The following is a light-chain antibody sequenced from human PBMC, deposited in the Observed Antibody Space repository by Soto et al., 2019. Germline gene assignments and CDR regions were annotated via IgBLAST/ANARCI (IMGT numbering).Light chain of an antibody. CDR2: DTS. J-gene: IGLJ2*01. CDR1: TGAVTSGHY. CDR3: LLSYRGAHVV. V-gene: IGLV7-46*01. Sequence: QAVVTQEPSLTVSPGGTGTRTCGSSTGAVTSGHYPYWFQQKPGQAPRTLIYDTSNKHSWTPARFSGSLLGGKAALTLSGAQPEDEAEYYCLLSYRGAHVVFGGGTKLTV.